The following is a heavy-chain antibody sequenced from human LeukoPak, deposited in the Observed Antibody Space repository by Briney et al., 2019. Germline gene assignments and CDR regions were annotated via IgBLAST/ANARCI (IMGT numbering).Heavy chain of an antibody. V-gene: IGHV1-2*06. D-gene: IGHD4-23*01. CDR1: GYTFTSYY. J-gene: IGHJ4*02. CDR3: ASFAGYGGNSLDF. Sequence: ASVKVSCKASGYTFTSYYMHWLRQAPGQGLEWMGRINPNSGDTNYAQKFQGRVTMTRDTSISTAYMELSRLRSDDTAVYYCASFAGYGGNSLDFWGQGTLVTVSS. CDR2: INPNSGDT.